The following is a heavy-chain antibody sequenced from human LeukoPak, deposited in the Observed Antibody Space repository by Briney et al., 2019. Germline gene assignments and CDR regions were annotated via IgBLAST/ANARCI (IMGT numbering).Heavy chain of an antibody. CDR1: GGSISSYY. V-gene: IGHV4-59*01. CDR2: IYYSGST. CDR3: ARGTIFGVVIINWYFDL. J-gene: IGHJ2*01. Sequence: SETLSLTCTVSGGSISSYYRSWIRQPPGKGLEWIGYIYYSGSTNYNPSLESRVTISVDTSKNQFSLKLSSVTAADTAVYYCARGTIFGVVIINWYFDLWGRGTLVTVSS. D-gene: IGHD3-3*01.